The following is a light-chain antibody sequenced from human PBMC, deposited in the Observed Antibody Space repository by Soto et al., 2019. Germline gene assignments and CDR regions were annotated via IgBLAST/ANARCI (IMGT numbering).Light chain of an antibody. CDR2: EVN. CDR3: CSYAGSSLWM. J-gene: IGLJ3*02. CDR1: GSDIGNYNL. V-gene: IGLV2-23*02. Sequence: QSALTQPAAVSGSLGQSITISCSGSGSDIGNYNLVSWYQQQPGKVPRLIIYEVNKGPSGVSNRFSGSKSGNTASLTISDLQRDDECLYYCCSYAGSSLWMFGGGTKLT.